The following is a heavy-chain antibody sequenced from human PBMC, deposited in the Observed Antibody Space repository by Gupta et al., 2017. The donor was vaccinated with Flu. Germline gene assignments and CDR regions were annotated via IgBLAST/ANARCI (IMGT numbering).Heavy chain of an antibody. J-gene: IGHJ6*02. CDR1: GLTFSNHG. CDR2: ISYEGSNK. D-gene: IGHD2-2*01. V-gene: IGHV3-30*18. CDR3: AKDKGYCTSTTCPGNYYYYYGMDV. Sequence: QVRLVEPGGAVIQPGRSLSVSCAASGLTFSNHGLHSVRQAPGKGAEWVAVISYEGSNKYYADSVKGRFTISRDNLKNTLYLQMNSLRAEDTAVYYCAKDKGYCTSTTCPGNYYYYYGMDVWGQGTTVTVSS.